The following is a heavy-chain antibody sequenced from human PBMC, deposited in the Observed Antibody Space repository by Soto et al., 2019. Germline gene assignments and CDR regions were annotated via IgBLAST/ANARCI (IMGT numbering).Heavy chain of an antibody. V-gene: IGHV3-48*01. Sequence: PGGSLRLSCAASGFTFSSYSMNWVRQAPGKGLEWVSYISSSSTIYYADSVKGRFTISRDNAKNSLYLQMNSLRAEDTAVYYCAREVVVAATSPFDYWGQGTLVTVSS. CDR3: AREVVVAATSPFDY. J-gene: IGHJ4*02. CDR1: GFTFSSYS. CDR2: ISSSSTI. D-gene: IGHD2-15*01.